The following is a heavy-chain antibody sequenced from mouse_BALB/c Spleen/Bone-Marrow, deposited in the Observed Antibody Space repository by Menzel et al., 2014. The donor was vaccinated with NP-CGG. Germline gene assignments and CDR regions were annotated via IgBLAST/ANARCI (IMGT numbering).Heavy chain of an antibody. D-gene: IGHD1-1*01. CDR1: GFNIKDTY. V-gene: IGHV14-3*02. CDR3: AFYYYGSSLFAY. Sequence: EVKLMESGAELVKPGASVKLSCTASGFNIKDTYVHWVKQRPEQGLEWIGRIDPANGNTKYDPKFQGKATITADTSPNTAYLQLSSLTSEDTAVYYCAFYYYGSSLFAYWGQGTLVTVSA. J-gene: IGHJ3*01. CDR2: IDPANGNT.